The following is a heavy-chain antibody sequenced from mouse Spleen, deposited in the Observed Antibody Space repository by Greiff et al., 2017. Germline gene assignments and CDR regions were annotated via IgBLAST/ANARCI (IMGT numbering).Heavy chain of an antibody. J-gene: IGHJ1*01. CDR1: GYTFTSYW. Sequence: QVQLQQPGAELVKPGASVKVSCKASGYTFTSYWMHWVKQRPGQGLEWIGRIHPSDSDTNYNQKFKGKATLTVDKSSSTAYMQLSSLTSEDSAVYYCALNYYGSSYGWYFDVWGAGTTVTVSS. CDR2: IHPSDSDT. D-gene: IGHD1-1*01. V-gene: IGHV1-74*01. CDR3: ALNYYGSSYGWYFDV.